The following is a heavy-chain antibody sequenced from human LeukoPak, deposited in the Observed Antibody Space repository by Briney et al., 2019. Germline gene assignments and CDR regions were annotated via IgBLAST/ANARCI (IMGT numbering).Heavy chain of an antibody. CDR3: AKNGASLMGGDYGDYEQLGYYYYMDV. Sequence: PGGSLRLSCAASGFTFDDYTMHWVRQAPGKGLEWVSLISWDGGSTYYADSVKGRFTISRDNSKNSLYLQMNSLRTEDTALYYCAKNGASLMGGDYGDYEQLGYYYYMDVWGKGTTVTVSS. D-gene: IGHD4-17*01. CDR1: GFTFDDYT. V-gene: IGHV3-43*01. CDR2: ISWDGGST. J-gene: IGHJ6*03.